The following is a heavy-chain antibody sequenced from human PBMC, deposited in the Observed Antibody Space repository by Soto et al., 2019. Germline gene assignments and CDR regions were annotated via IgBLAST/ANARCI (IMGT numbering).Heavy chain of an antibody. D-gene: IGHD6-6*01. CDR3: ARDLRVAARPFDY. V-gene: IGHV4-59*12. CDR2: IYYSGST. CDR1: GGSISSYY. J-gene: IGHJ4*02. Sequence: SETLSLTCTVSGGSISSYYWSWIRQPPGKGLEWIGYIYYSGSTNYNPSLKSRVTISVDTSKNQFSLKLSSVTAADTAVYYCARDLRVAARPFDYWGQGTLVTVSS.